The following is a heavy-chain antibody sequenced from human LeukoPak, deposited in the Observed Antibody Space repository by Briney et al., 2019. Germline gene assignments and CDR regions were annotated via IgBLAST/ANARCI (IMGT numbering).Heavy chain of an antibody. CDR3: ATYYYGSGSYPPSYFDY. CDR2: IIPILGIA. CDR1: GGTFSSYA. Sequence: SVKVSCKASGGTFSSYAISWVRQAPGQGLEWMGRIIPILGIANYAQKFQGRVTITADKSTSTAYMELSSLRSEDTAVYYCATYYYGSGSYPPSYFDYWGQGTLVAVSS. V-gene: IGHV1-69*04. D-gene: IGHD3-10*01. J-gene: IGHJ4*02.